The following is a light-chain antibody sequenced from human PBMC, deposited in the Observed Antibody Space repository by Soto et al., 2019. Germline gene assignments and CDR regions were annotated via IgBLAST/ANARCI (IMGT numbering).Light chain of an antibody. Sequence: QSVLTQSPSASASLGASVKLTCTLSSGHSSYAIAWHQQQPEKGPRYLMKLDSDGSHTKGDAIPDLFSGSSSGAQRYLTIYSLQSDDEADYYCQTWGTGIHVVFGGGTKLTVL. J-gene: IGLJ2*01. CDR2: LDSDGSH. CDR1: SGHSSYA. CDR3: QTWGTGIHVV. V-gene: IGLV4-69*01.